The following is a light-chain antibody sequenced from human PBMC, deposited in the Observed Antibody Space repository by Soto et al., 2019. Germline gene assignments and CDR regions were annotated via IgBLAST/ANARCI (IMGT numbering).Light chain of an antibody. V-gene: IGKV1-6*01. J-gene: IGKJ4*01. Sequence: AIQMTQSPSSLSASVGDRVTITCRASQGIRNDLGWYQQKPGKAPNLLIYATSSLQGGVPSRFRGSGSGTDFTLTISRLQPEDFSTYYCLQDNSYPLTFGGGTKVDIK. CDR1: QGIRND. CDR2: ATS. CDR3: LQDNSYPLT.